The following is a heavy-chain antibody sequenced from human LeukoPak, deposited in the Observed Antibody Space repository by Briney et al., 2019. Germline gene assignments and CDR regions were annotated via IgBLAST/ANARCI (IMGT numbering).Heavy chain of an antibody. CDR3: ARGIVGATDFDY. Sequence: SETLSLTCAVYGGSFSGYSWSWIRQPPGKGLEWIGEINHSGSTNYNPSLKSRVTISVDTSKNQFSLKLSSVTAADTAVYYCARGIVGATDFDYWGQGTLVTVSS. CDR1: GGSFSGYS. J-gene: IGHJ4*02. CDR2: INHSGST. V-gene: IGHV4-34*01. D-gene: IGHD1-26*01.